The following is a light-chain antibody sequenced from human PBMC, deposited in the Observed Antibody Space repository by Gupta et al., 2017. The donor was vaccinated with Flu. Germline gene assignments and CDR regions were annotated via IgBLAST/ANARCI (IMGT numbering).Light chain of an antibody. CDR3: QQYNNWPSWT. CDR2: GAS. Sequence: ATLSVSPGERATLSCRASQSVSSNLAWYQQKPGQAPRLLIYGASTRATGIPARFSGSGSGTEFTLTISSLQSEDFAAYYCQQYNNWPSWTFGQGTKVEIK. V-gene: IGKV3-15*01. J-gene: IGKJ1*01. CDR1: QSVSSN.